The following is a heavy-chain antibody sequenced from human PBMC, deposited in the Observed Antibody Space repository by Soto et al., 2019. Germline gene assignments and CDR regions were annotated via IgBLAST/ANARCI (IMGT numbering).Heavy chain of an antibody. V-gene: IGHV3-15*07. CDR2: SKSKADGGTT. CDR1: GFTFSNAW. D-gene: IGHD3-10*01. Sequence: PGGSLRLSCAASGFTFSNAWMNWVRQAPGKGLEWVGRSKSKADGGTTDYGAPFKGRFIISRDDSKKTLSLQMNSLKTEDTAVYYCTTSGSYGDDDYWGQGTLVTVSS. J-gene: IGHJ4*02. CDR3: TTSGSYGDDDY.